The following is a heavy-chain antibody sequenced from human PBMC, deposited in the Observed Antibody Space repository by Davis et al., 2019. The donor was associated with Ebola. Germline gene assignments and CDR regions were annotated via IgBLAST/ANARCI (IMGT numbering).Heavy chain of an antibody. CDR3: AEIYWVRYGMDV. D-gene: IGHD2-8*02. Sequence: AASVKVSCKASGYTFTSYAMHWVRQAPGQRLEWMGWINAGNGNTKYSQKLQGRVTMTTDTSTSTAYMELRSLRSDDTAVYYCAEIYWVRYGMDVWGQGTTVTVSS. CDR1: GYTFTSYA. V-gene: IGHV1-3*01. J-gene: IGHJ6*02. CDR2: INAGNGNT.